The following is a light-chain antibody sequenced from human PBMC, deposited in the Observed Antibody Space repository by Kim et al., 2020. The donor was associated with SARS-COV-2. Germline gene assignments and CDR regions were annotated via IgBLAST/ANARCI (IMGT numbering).Light chain of an antibody. CDR2: GKN. J-gene: IGLJ3*02. CDR1: SLRTYY. CDR3: NSRDSSGTHLV. V-gene: IGLV3-19*01. Sequence: ALGHTICIPPQGDSLRTYYATWYQQRPGQAPILVIYGKNNRPSGIPDRFSGSSSGNTASLTITGAQAEDEADYYCNSRDSSGTHLVFGGGTQLTVL.